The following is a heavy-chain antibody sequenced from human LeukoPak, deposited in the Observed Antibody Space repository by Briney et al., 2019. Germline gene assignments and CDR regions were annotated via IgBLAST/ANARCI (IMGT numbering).Heavy chain of an antibody. D-gene: IGHD2-15*01. CDR1: GGSVSSGSYY. CDR3: ARDIFFCSGGSCYTGLGFDY. V-gene: IGHV4-61*01. J-gene: IGHJ4*02. CDR2: IYYSGST. Sequence: TSETLSLTCTVSGGSVSSGSYYWSWIRQPPGKGLEWIGYIYYSGSTNYNPSLKSRVTISVDTSKNQFSLKLSSVTAADTAVYYCARDIFFCSGGSCYTGLGFDYWGQGTLVTVSS.